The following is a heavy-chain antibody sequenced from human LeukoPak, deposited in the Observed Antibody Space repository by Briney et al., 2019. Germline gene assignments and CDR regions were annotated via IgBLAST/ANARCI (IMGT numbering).Heavy chain of an antibody. CDR1: GGSINSYY. CDR3: AREGRITIFGANYYYYGMDV. Sequence: SETLSLTCTVSGGSINSYYWSWIRQPPGKGLEWIGYIYYSGSTNYSPSLKRRVTISVDTSKNQFSLKLSSVTAADTAVYYCAREGRITIFGANYYYYGMDVWGQGTTVTVSS. D-gene: IGHD3-3*01. V-gene: IGHV4-59*01. CDR2: IYYSGST. J-gene: IGHJ6*02.